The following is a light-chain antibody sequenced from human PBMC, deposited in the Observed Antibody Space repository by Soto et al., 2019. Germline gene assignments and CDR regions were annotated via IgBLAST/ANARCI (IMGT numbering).Light chain of an antibody. V-gene: IGKV3-15*01. CDR2: DAS. Sequence: EIVLTQSPATLSLSPGERATLSCRASHSVNNYLAWYQQKPGQAPRLLIYDASTRAAGIPARFSGSGSGTEFTLTISSLQSEDFAVYYCQQYSDWPLTFGGGTKVDIK. CDR1: HSVNNY. J-gene: IGKJ4*01. CDR3: QQYSDWPLT.